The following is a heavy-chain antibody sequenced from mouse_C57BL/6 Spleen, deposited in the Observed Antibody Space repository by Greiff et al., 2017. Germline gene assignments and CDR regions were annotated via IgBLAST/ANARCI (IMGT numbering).Heavy chain of an antibody. V-gene: IGHV2-5*01. D-gene: IGHD2-3*01. CDR3: AKIDGYSGYAMDY. J-gene: IGHJ4*01. Sequence: VKLLESGPGLVQPSQSLSITCTVSGFSLTSYGVHWVRQSPGKGLEWLGVIWRGGSTDYNAAFMSRLSITKDNSKSQVFFKMNSLQADDTAIYYCAKIDGYSGYAMDYWGQGTSVTVSS. CDR2: IWRGGST. CDR1: GFSLTSYG.